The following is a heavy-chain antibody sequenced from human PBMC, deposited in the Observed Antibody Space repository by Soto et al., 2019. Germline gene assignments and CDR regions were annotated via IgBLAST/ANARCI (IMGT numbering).Heavy chain of an antibody. CDR1: GGSVSNASFY. J-gene: IGHJ2*01. CDR3: VRVLDSSWYADL. Sequence: QVQLQESGPGLVNPSETLSLTCSVSGGSVSNASFYWTWIRQAPGPGLEYIGYIFYTGVTNYNPSLSSRVTISLATSKNHFSLKLNSMTAADTAVYYCVRVLDSSWYADLWGRGTLVTVSS. CDR2: IFYTGVT. V-gene: IGHV4-61*03. D-gene: IGHD3-22*01.